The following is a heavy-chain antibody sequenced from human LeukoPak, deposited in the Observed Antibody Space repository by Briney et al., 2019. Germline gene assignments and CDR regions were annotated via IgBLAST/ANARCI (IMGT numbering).Heavy chain of an antibody. CDR1: EFTFSSFS. Sequence: GGSLRLSCAASEFTFSSFSMHWVRQAPGKGLEWVAVISYDGSNKYYADSVKGRFTISRDNSKNTLYLQMNSLRAEDTAVYYCARDQGWLATYYFDYWGQGTLVTVSS. CDR2: ISYDGSNK. J-gene: IGHJ4*02. CDR3: ARDQGWLATYYFDY. D-gene: IGHD5-12*01. V-gene: IGHV3-30-3*01.